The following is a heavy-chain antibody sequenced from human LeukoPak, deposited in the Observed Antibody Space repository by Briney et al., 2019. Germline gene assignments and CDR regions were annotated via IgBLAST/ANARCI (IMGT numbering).Heavy chain of an antibody. J-gene: IGHJ3*02. CDR1: GDSISSSSYY. CDR2: IYYSEST. D-gene: IGHD3-16*02. Sequence: SETLSLTCIVSGDSISSSSYYWGWIRQPPGKGLEWIGSIYYSESTYYNPSLKSRVTISVDTSKNQFSLKLNSVTAADTAVYYCATSYRKEDAFDIWGQGTMVTVSS. V-gene: IGHV4-39*01. CDR3: ATSYRKEDAFDI.